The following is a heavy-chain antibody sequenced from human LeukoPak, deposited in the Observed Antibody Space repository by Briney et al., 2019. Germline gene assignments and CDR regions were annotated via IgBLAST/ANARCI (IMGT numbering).Heavy chain of an antibody. Sequence: GGSLRLSCAASGLTFSNAWISSVRHAPGEGLEWVGRIKSKTDGGTTDYAAPVKGRFAISRDDSKNTLNLQMNSVKTEDTAVYYCRGSPMGVWGKGTTVTVSS. J-gene: IGHJ6*03. CDR2: IKSKTDGGTT. CDR1: GLTFSNAW. CDR3: RGSPMGV. V-gene: IGHV3-15*01.